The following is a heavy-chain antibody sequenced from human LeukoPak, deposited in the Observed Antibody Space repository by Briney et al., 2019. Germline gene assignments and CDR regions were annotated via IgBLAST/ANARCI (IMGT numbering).Heavy chain of an antibody. J-gene: IGHJ4*02. CDR3: ARSRRQWLDFDY. CDR1: GFTVSSNY. V-gene: IGHV3-53*01. D-gene: IGHD6-19*01. CDR2: IYSGGST. Sequence: GGSLRLSCAASGFTVSSNYMSWVRQAPGKGLEWVSVIYSGGSTYYADSVKGRFTISRDNSKNTQYLQMNSLRAEDTAVYYCARSRRQWLDFDYWGQGTLVTVSS.